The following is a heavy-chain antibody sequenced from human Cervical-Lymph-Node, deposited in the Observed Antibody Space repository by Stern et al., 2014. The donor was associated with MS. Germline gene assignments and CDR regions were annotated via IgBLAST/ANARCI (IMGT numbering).Heavy chain of an antibody. J-gene: IGHJ4*02. CDR3: ARGGRGVGLEY. Sequence: VQLVESGGGVVQPGRSLSLSCVASGFTFSTYAMHWVRQAPGKGLEWVAFVSYDGTQRNSTDSVKGRFTISRDNSKNTLYLHMNSRRDEDTAVYFCARGGRGVGLEYWGQGALVTVSS. CDR2: VSYDGTQR. CDR1: GFTFSTYA. D-gene: IGHD3-10*01. V-gene: IGHV3-30-3*01.